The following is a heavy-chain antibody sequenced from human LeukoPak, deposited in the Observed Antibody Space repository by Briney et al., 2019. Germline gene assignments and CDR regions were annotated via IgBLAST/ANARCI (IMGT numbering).Heavy chain of an antibody. CDR2: INPNSGGT. J-gene: IGHJ6*04. CDR3: AKSYGSGGYYYGMDV. CDR1: GYTFTGYY. Sequence: GASVKVSFKASGYTFTGYYMHWVRQAPGQGLEWMGRINPNSGGTNYAQKFQGWVTMTRDTSISTAYMELSRLRSDDTAVYYCAKSYGSGGYYYGMDVWGKGTTVTVSS. V-gene: IGHV1-2*04. D-gene: IGHD3-10*01.